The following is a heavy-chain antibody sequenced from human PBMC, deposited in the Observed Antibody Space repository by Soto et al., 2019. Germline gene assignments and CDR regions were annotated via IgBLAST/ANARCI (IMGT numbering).Heavy chain of an antibody. Sequence: GESLKISCKGSGYSFTSYWISWVRQMPGKGLEWMGRIDPSDSYTNYSPSFQGHVIISADKSISTAYLQWSSLKASDTAMYYCARPYDILTGNAYYYGMDVWGQGTTVTVSS. CDR1: GYSFTSYW. CDR2: IDPSDSYT. V-gene: IGHV5-10-1*01. CDR3: ARPYDILTGNAYYYGMDV. J-gene: IGHJ6*02. D-gene: IGHD3-9*01.